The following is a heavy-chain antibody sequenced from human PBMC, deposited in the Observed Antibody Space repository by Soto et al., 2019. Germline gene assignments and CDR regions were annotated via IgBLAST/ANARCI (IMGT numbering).Heavy chain of an antibody. Sequence: QVQLQQWGAGLLKPSETLSLTCAVYGGSFSGYYWSWIRQPPGKGLEWIGEINHSGSTNYNPSLKSRVTISVDTSKNQFSLKLSSVTAADTAVYYCARISRSGYYPGDYWGQGTLVTVSS. D-gene: IGHD3-22*01. CDR1: GGSFSGYY. V-gene: IGHV4-34*01. CDR2: INHSGST. CDR3: ARISRSGYYPGDY. J-gene: IGHJ4*02.